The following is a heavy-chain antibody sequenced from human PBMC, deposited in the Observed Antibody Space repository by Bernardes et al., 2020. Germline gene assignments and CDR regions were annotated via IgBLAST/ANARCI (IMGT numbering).Heavy chain of an antibody. CDR2: MNPNSGNT. CDR3: ARGCYDSSGYYCGNNY. CDR1: GYTFTSYD. D-gene: IGHD3-22*01. Sequence: ASVKVSCKASGYTFTSYDINWVRQATGQGLEWMGWMNPNSGNTGYAQKFQGRVTMTRNTSISTAYMELSSLRSEDTAVYYCARGCYDSSGYYCGNNYWGQGTLVTVSS. J-gene: IGHJ4*02. V-gene: IGHV1-8*01.